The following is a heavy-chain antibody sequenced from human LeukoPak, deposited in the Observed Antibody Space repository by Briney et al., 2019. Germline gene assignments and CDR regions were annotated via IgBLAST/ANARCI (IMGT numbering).Heavy chain of an antibody. D-gene: IGHD3-22*01. CDR3: AKDEGYDPSGNFLFHFNY. CDR1: GFTFRSYA. CDR2: LNEDGGRT. V-gene: IGHV3-23*01. J-gene: IGHJ4*02. Sequence: GGSLRLSCAASGFTFRSYAMSWFRQAPGKGLEWVSVLNEDGGRTLYADSVKGRFTISRDNSQNTLYLHMNSLRAEDTAVYYCAKDEGYDPSGNFLFHFNYWGQGTLVTVSS.